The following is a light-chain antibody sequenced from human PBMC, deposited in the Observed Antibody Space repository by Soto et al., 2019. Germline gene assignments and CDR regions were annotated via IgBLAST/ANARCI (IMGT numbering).Light chain of an antibody. V-gene: IGLV2-23*01. CDR3: CSYAGTTTV. J-gene: IGLJ2*01. Sequence: QSALTQPASVSGSPGQSISISCTRTSSDVGNYNFFAWYQQHPGEAPKLIIYEATKRPSGVSNRFSGSKSGNTASLTISGLQADDEADYYCCSYAGTTTVFGGGTKRPS. CDR1: SSDVGNYNF. CDR2: EAT.